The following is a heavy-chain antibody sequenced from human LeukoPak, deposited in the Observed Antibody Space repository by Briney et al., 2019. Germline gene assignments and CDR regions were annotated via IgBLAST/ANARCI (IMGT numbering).Heavy chain of an antibody. V-gene: IGHV3-30*02. J-gene: IGHJ4*02. D-gene: IGHD1-26*01. CDR1: GFTFSSYG. Sequence: GGSLRLSCAASGFTFSSYGMHWVRQAPGKGLEWVAFIRYDGSNKYYADSVKGRFAISRDNSKNTLYLQMNSLRAEDTAVYYCRVGATDYWGQGTLVTVSS. CDR3: RVGATDY. CDR2: IRYDGSNK.